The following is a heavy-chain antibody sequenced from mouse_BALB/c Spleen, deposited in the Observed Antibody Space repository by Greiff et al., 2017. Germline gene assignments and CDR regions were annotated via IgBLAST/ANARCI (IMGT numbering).Heavy chain of an antibody. CDR1: GFTFSDYY. V-gene: IGHV5-4*02. J-gene: IGHJ4*01. CDR3: ARGYYVYAHYYAMDY. D-gene: IGHD1-2*01. Sequence: EVQLVESGGGLVKPGGSLKLSCAASGFTFSDYYMYWVRQTPEKRLEWVATISDGGSYTYYPDSVKGRFTISRDNAKNNLYLQMSSLKSEDTAMYYCARGYYVYAHYYAMDYWGQGTSVTVSS. CDR2: ISDGGSYT.